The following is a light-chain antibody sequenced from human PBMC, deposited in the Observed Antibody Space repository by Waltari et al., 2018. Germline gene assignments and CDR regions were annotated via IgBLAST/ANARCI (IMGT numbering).Light chain of an antibody. J-gene: IGKJ4*01. V-gene: IGKV4-1*01. Sequence: DIVMTQSPDSLAVTLGERATINCKSSQSVLYSSNNKNYLAWYQQKPGQPPKLLIYWASTRESGVPDRFSGCGSGTDFTLTISSLQAEDVAVYYCQQYYSTPHTFGGGTKVEIK. CDR2: WAS. CDR3: QQYYSTPHT. CDR1: QSVLYSSNNKNY.